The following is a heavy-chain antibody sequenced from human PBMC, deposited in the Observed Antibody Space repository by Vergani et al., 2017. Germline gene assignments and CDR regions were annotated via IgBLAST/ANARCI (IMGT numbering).Heavy chain of an antibody. V-gene: IGHV3-30*02. CDR3: AKHFRGGGNAY. D-gene: IGHD3-16*01. CDR2: IQFYGSNQ. J-gene: IGHJ4*02. CDR1: GFTLSNYD. Sequence: QVQLVESGGGVVQRGGSLRLSCATSGFTLSNYDMQWIRPGPGKGLEFVAFIQFYGSNQNYADSVKGRFTLSRDFSKNTLYLQMNSLRTDDTATYYCAKHFRGGGNAYWGQETQVIVSS.